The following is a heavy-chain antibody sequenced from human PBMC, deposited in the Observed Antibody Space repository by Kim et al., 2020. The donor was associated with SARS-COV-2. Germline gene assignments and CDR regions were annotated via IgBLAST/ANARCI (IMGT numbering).Heavy chain of an antibody. V-gene: IGHV3-23*01. J-gene: IGHJ6*02. CDR2: ISGSGGST. D-gene: IGHD6-13*01. CDR3: AKGGSDSSSWYGAGRRYYYYGMDV. Sequence: GGSLRLSCAASGFTFSSYAMSWVRQAPGKGLEWVSAISGSGGSTYYADSVKGRFTISRDNSKNTLYLQMNSLRAEDTAVYYCAKGGSDSSSWYGAGRRYYYYGMDVWGQGTTVTVSS. CDR1: GFTFSSYA.